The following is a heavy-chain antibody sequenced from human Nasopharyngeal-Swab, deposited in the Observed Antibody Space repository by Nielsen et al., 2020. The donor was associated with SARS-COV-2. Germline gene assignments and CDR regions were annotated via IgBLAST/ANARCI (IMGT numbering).Heavy chain of an antibody. CDR1: GFIFSDSA. CDR3: ARGWRWADDY. D-gene: IGHD5-24*01. V-gene: IGHV3-64*01. J-gene: IGHJ4*02. Sequence: GESLKISCAASGFIFSDSAIHWVRQAPGKGLEYVSAISSNGGSTYYANSVKGRFTISRDNSKNTLYLQMGSLRAEDMAVYYCARGWRWADDYWGQGTLVTVSS. CDR2: ISSNGGST.